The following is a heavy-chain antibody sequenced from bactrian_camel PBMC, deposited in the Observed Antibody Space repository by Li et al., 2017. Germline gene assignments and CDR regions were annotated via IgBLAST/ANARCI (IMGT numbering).Heavy chain of an antibody. CDR3: ASDPLFYAYHA. Sequence: VQLVESGGGLVRPGGSLRLSCVASGRTFSTNYMTWVRQAPGKGLEWVASMYRENSKYYTRAVKGRFTISRDNAASTLYLQMNSLEETDTALYYCASDPLFYAYHAWGKGTQVTVS. V-gene: IGHV3-2*01. D-gene: IGHD1*01. CDR1: GRTFSTNY. CDR2: MYRENSK. J-gene: IGHJ6*01.